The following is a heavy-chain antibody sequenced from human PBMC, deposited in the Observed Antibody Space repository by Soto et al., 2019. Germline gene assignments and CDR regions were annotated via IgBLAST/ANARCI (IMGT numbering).Heavy chain of an antibody. CDR2: IYYSGST. CDR3: ARGVDYYYYYYGMDV. CDR1: GGSISSGDYY. D-gene: IGHD2-15*01. Sequence: QVQLQESGPGLVKPSQTLSLTCTVSGGSISSGDYYWSWIRQPPGKGLEWIGYIYYSGSTYYNPSLKSRVTISVDTSKNQFSLKLSSVTAADTAVYYCARGVDYYYYYYGMDVWGQGTTVTVSS. J-gene: IGHJ6*02. V-gene: IGHV4-30-4*01.